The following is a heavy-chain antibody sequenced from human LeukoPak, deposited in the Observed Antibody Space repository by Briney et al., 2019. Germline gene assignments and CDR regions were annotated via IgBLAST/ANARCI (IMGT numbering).Heavy chain of an antibody. Sequence: PSETLSLTCAVYGGSFSGYYWSWIRQPPGKGLEWIGEINHSGSTNYNPSLKSRDTISVDTSKNQFSLKLSSVTAADTAVYYCARPPSGWPYYFDYWGQGTLVTVSS. J-gene: IGHJ4*02. CDR3: ARPPSGWPYYFDY. D-gene: IGHD6-19*01. CDR1: GGSFSGYY. V-gene: IGHV4-34*01. CDR2: INHSGST.